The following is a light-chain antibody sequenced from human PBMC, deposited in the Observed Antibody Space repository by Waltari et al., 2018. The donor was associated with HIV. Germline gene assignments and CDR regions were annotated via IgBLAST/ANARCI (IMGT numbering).Light chain of an antibody. J-gene: IGLJ3*02. CDR1: RSNIATNT. V-gene: IGLV1-44*01. CDR2: TNN. CDR3: ATWDDSLNGWV. Sequence: QSVLTKPPSASGTPGQRVTISCSGSRSNIATNTVNWYQQLPGTAPKLLIYTNNQRPSGVPARFSGSKSGTSASLAISGLQSDDDADYYCATWDDSLNGWVFGGGTRLTVL.